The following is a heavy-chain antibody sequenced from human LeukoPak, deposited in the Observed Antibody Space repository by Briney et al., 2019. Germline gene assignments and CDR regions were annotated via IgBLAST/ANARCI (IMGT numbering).Heavy chain of an antibody. Sequence: PGRSLRLSCAASGFTFSSYAMHWVRQAPGKGLEWVAVISYDGSNKYYTDSVKGRFTISRDNSKNTLYLQMNSLRAEDTAVYYCARVYGGRYVFDYWGQGTLVTDSS. CDR2: ISYDGSNK. CDR1: GFTFSSYA. V-gene: IGHV3-30*04. D-gene: IGHD2-15*01. CDR3: ARVYGGRYVFDY. J-gene: IGHJ4*02.